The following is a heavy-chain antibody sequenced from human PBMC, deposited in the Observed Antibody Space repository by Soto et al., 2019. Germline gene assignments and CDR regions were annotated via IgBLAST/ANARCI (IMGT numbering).Heavy chain of an antibody. CDR3: ARVLKRGVATIYNWFDP. CDR2: IIPIFGTA. Sequence: GASVKVSCKASGGTFSSYAISWVRQAPGQGLEWMGGIIPIFGTANYAQKFQGRVTITADESTSTAYMELSSLRSEDTAVYYCARVLKRGVATIYNWFDPWGQGTLVTVSS. CDR1: GGTFSSYA. V-gene: IGHV1-69*13. D-gene: IGHD5-12*01. J-gene: IGHJ5*02.